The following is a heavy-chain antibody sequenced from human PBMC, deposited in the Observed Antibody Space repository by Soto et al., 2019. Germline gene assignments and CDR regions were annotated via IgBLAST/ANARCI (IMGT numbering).Heavy chain of an antibody. Sequence: EVQLVESGGGLVQPGGSLRLSCAASGFTVSSNYMSWVRQAPGKGLEWVSVIDSGGSAYYADSVKGRFTVSRDNSKNQLDLQMNRLGAEGTAVYGCARHGYSDGGGYFDYWGQGTLVAVSS. CDR3: ARHGYSDGGGYFDY. D-gene: IGHD5-18*01. J-gene: IGHJ4*02. V-gene: IGHV3-66*04. CDR1: GFTVSSNY. CDR2: IDSGGSA.